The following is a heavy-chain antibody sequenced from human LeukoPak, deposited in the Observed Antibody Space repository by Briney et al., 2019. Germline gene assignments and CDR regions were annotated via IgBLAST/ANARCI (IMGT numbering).Heavy chain of an antibody. CDR2: ISYDGSNK. J-gene: IGHJ5*02. CDR1: GFTFSSYG. Sequence: GRSLRLSCAASGFTFSSYGMHWVRQAPGKGLEWVAVISYDGSNKYYADSVKGRFTISRDNSKNTLYLQMNSLRAEDTAVYYCAKGMREGGNWFDPWAREPWSPSPQ. V-gene: IGHV3-30*18. D-gene: IGHD3-16*01. CDR3: AKGMREGGNWFDP.